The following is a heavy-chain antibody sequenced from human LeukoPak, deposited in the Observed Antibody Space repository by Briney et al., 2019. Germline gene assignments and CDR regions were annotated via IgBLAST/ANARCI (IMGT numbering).Heavy chain of an antibody. J-gene: IGHJ4*02. CDR1: GFSFSRYA. CDR2: ISGSGDNT. V-gene: IGHV3-23*01. CDR3: AKRSGYTTGWFFDF. Sequence: GGSLKLSCAASGFSFSRYAMSWVRQAPGKGLEWVSSISGSGDNTYYAESVKGRFTISRDNSKNTLFLQMNSLRAEDTAVFYCAKRSGYTTGWFFDFWAREPWSPSPQ. D-gene: IGHD6-19*01.